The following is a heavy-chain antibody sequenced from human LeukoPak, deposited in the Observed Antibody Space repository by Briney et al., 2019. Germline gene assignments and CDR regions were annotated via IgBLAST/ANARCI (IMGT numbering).Heavy chain of an antibody. Sequence: GGSLRLSCAASGFTFNSYAMTWVRQAPGKGLEWVSSITGSGGSTYYVDSEKGRFTISRDNSKNTLYLQMNSLRAEDTAVYYCAKNPTRKVYDYWGQGTLVTVSS. CDR3: AKNPTRKVYDY. D-gene: IGHD2-8*01. J-gene: IGHJ4*02. V-gene: IGHV3-23*01. CDR2: ITGSGGST. CDR1: GFTFNSYA.